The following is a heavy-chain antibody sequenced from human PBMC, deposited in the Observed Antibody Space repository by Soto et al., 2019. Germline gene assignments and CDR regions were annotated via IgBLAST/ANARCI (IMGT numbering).Heavy chain of an antibody. Sequence: GGSLRLSCAASGFTFSSYWMHWVRQATGKGLVWVSRIDADGTYTTYADSVKGRFTISRGNSKNRLYLQMNSLRAEDTAVYYCATMERLFDYWGQGTLVTV. J-gene: IGHJ4*02. CDR2: IDADGTYT. D-gene: IGHD3-3*01. V-gene: IGHV3-74*01. CDR1: GFTFSSYW. CDR3: ATMERLFDY.